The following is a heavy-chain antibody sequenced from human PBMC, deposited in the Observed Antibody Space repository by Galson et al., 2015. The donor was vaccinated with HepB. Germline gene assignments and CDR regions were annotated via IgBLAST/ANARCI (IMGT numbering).Heavy chain of an antibody. J-gene: IGHJ4*02. CDR2: INSDGTTT. CDR1: GFTFTNYW. CDR3: ASRGDYYDSSGYGFDY. V-gene: IGHV3-74*01. Sequence: SLRLSCAASGFTFTNYWMYWVRQAPGKGLVWVSHINSDGTTTSYADSVKGRFTISRDNAKNTLYLLMNSLRAEDTAVYYCASRGDYYDSSGYGFDYWGQGTLVTVSS. D-gene: IGHD3-22*01.